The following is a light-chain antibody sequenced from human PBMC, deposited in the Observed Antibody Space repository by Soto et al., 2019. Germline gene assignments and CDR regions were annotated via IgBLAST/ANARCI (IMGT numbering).Light chain of an antibody. CDR3: QQYGSSPWT. CDR2: GAS. Sequence: EMVMTRSPATVSVCPGVRATPAVRASQSISDTLAWYQQKPGQAPRLLIYGASSRATGIPDRFSGSGSGTDFTLTISRLEPEDFAVYYCQQYGSSPWTFGQGTKWIS. V-gene: IGKV3-20*01. CDR1: QSISDT. J-gene: IGKJ1*01.